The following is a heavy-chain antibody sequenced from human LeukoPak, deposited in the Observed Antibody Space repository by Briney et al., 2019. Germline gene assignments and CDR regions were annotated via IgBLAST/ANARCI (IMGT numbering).Heavy chain of an antibody. CDR3: AKSRRWYLTEIGY. CDR1: GFTFSSYA. V-gene: IGHV3-23*01. D-gene: IGHD6-13*01. Sequence: LPGGSLRLSCAASGFTFSSYAMSWVRQAPGKGLEWVSAISGSGGSTYYADSVKGRFTISRDNSKNTLYLQMNSLRAEDTAVYYCAKSRRWYLTEIGYWGQGTLVTVSS. J-gene: IGHJ4*02. CDR2: ISGSGGST.